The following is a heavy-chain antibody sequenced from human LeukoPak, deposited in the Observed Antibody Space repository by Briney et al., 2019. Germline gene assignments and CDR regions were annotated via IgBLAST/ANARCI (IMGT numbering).Heavy chain of an antibody. V-gene: IGHV3-21*01. Sequence: GGSPRLSCAASGFTFSSYSMNWVRQAPGKGLEWVSSISSSSSYIYYADSVKGRFTISRDNAKNSLYLQMNSLRAEDTAVYYRARGTYYYDSSGYDFDYWGQGALVTVSS. CDR1: GFTFSSYS. J-gene: IGHJ4*02. CDR3: ARGTYYYDSSGYDFDY. D-gene: IGHD3-22*01. CDR2: ISSSSSYI.